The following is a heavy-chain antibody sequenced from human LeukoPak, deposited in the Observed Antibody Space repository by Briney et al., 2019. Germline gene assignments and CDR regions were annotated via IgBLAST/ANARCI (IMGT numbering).Heavy chain of an antibody. D-gene: IGHD1-26*01. CDR2: ISGSGGST. CDR1: GFTFSSYA. V-gene: IGHV3-23*01. Sequence: GGSLRLSCAASGFTFSSYAMSWVRQAPGKGLEWVSAISGSGGSTYFADSVKGRFTISRDNSKNTLYLQMNSLRAEDTAIYYCARDPYSGSYGDSYYYYMDVWGKGTTVTISS. CDR3: ARDPYSGSYGDSYYYYMDV. J-gene: IGHJ6*03.